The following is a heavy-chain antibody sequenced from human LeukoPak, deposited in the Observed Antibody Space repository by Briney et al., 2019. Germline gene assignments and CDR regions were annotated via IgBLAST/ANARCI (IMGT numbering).Heavy chain of an antibody. V-gene: IGHV3-48*03. J-gene: IGHJ4*02. CDR3: ARIHNLGILAHFDY. CDR1: GFTFSSYE. CDR2: INSGGSTL. D-gene: IGHD1-1*01. Sequence: PGGSLRLSCAASGFTFSSYEMNWVHQAPGKGLEWVSYINSGGSTLYYADSVKGRFTISRDNAKNSLYLQMNSLRAEDTAVYYCARIHNLGILAHFDYWGQGTLVTVSS.